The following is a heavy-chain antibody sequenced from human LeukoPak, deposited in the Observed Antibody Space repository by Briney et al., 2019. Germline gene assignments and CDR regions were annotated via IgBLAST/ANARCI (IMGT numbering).Heavy chain of an antibody. V-gene: IGHV3-23*01. CDR2: IDGSGGST. CDR1: GFTFSSYA. CDR3: AKGAVSTAGTWWFDT. Sequence: GGSLRLSCVASGFTFSSYAMGWVRQAPGKGLEWVSYIDGSGGSTYYADSVKGRITISRDNSKNTVFLQLNSLRADDTAVYYCAKGAVSTAGTWWFDTWGQGTLITVSS. J-gene: IGHJ5*02. D-gene: IGHD6-13*01.